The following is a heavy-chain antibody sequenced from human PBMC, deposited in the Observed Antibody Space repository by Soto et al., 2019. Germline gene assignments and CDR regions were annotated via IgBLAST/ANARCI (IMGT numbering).Heavy chain of an antibody. CDR3: SADSSGWYQVLDY. CDR1: GYSFTAYY. D-gene: IGHD6-19*01. Sequence: QVHLVQSGAEVKKPGASVKVSCKASGYSFTAYYIHWVRQAPGQGLEWMGWINPNSGGATYSQKFPGRITLTTDSSITTAFLELSRLTSDDTAVYYCSADSSGWYQVLDYWGQGTLVAVSS. J-gene: IGHJ4*02. CDR2: INPNSGGA. V-gene: IGHV1-2*02.